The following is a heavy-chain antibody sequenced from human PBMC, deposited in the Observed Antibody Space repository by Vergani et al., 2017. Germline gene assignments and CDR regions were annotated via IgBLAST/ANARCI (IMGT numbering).Heavy chain of an antibody. CDR1: GYTFSNYY. CDR3: ATDRRVVRGRKDWFDP. D-gene: IGHD3-10*01. Sequence: QVQVVQSGAEVKKSGASVKVSCKTSGYTFSNYYMHWVRQAPGQGLEWMGIINPSGGHTNYAQKFQGRVTMTRDTSTSTVYMELSSLRSEDTAIYYCATDRRVVRGRKDWFDPWGQGTLVTVSS. CDR2: INPSGGHT. J-gene: IGHJ5*02. V-gene: IGHV1-46*01.